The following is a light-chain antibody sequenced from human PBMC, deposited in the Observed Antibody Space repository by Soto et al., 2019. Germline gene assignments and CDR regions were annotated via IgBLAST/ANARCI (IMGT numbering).Light chain of an antibody. CDR2: GVS. Sequence: DIQMTQSPSSLSASVGDRVTITCRSSQRINNFLNWYQQKPGKAPSLLIYGVSILQSGFPSRFSGSGSGTDFTLTISSLQLEDFATYYCQQRSDSPNTFGQGTRLEIK. CDR3: QQRSDSPNT. CDR1: QRINNF. J-gene: IGKJ5*01. V-gene: IGKV1-39*01.